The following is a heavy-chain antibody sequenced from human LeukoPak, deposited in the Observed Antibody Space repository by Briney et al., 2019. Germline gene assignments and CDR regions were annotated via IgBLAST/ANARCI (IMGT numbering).Heavy chain of an antibody. CDR2: INWNGGST. CDR3: ARGTARFGELSHFDY. V-gene: IGHV3-20*04. D-gene: IGHD3-10*02. Sequence: GGTLRLSCAASGFTFDDYGMSWVRQAPGKGLEWVSGINWNGGSTGYADSVKGRFTISRDNAKNSLYLQMNSLRAEDTALYYCARGTARFGELSHFDYWGQGTLVTVSS. CDR1: GFTFDDYG. J-gene: IGHJ4*02.